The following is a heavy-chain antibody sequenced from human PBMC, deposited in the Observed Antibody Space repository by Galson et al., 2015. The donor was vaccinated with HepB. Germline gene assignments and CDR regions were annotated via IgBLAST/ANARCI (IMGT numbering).Heavy chain of an antibody. CDR1: GYSFTSYW. CDR2: IDPSDSYT. CDR3: AREYSSVTSPPHYYYGMDV. D-gene: IGHD4-17*01. Sequence: QSGAEVKKPGESLRISCKGSGYSFTSYWISWVRQMPGKGLEWMGRIDPSDSYTNYSPSFQGHVTISADKSISTAYLQWSSLKASDTAMYYCAREYSSVTSPPHYYYGMDVWGQGTTVTVSS. J-gene: IGHJ6*02. V-gene: IGHV5-10-1*01.